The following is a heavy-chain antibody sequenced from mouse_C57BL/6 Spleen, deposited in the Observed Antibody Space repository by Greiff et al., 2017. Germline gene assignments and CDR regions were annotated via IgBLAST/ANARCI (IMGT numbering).Heavy chain of an antibody. CDR3: ARRGGYDRFDY. D-gene: IGHD2-2*01. J-gene: IGHJ2*01. CDR2: IDPSDSYT. Sequence: QVQLQQSGAELVKPGASVKLSCKASGYTFTSYWMQWVKQRPGQGLEWIGEIDPSDSYTNYNQKFKGKATLTVDTSSSTAYMQLSSLTSEDSAVYYCARRGGYDRFDYWGQGTTLTVSS. V-gene: IGHV1-50*01. CDR1: GYTFTSYW.